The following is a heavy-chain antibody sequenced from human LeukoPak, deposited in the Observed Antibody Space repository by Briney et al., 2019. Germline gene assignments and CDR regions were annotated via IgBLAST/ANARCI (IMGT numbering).Heavy chain of an antibody. CDR1: GGSFSGYY. Sequence: SETLSLTCAVYGGSFSGYYWSWIRQPPGKGLEWIGEINHSGGTNYNPSLKSRVTISVDTSKNQFSLKLRSVTAADTAVYYCARGNCSGGSCYSFRYYYGMDVWGQGTTVTVSS. CDR3: ARGNCSGGSCYSFRYYYGMDV. D-gene: IGHD2-15*01. V-gene: IGHV4-34*01. J-gene: IGHJ6*02. CDR2: INHSGGT.